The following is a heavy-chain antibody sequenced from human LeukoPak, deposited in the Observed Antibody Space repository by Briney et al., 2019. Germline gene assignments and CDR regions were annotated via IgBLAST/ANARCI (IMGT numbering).Heavy chain of an antibody. J-gene: IGHJ4*02. Sequence: GGSLRLSCAASGFTFSSYEMNWVRQAPGKGLEWASYISSSGSTIYYADSVKGRFTISRDNAKNSLYLQMNSLRAEDTAVYYCAREQSAAAGDSPYYFDYWGQGTLVTVSS. CDR3: AREQSAAAGDSPYYFDY. V-gene: IGHV3-48*03. D-gene: IGHD6-13*01. CDR2: ISSSGSTI. CDR1: GFTFSSYE.